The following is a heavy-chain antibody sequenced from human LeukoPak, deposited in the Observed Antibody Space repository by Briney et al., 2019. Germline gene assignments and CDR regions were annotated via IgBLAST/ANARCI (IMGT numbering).Heavy chain of an antibody. CDR2: IYYSRST. D-gene: IGHD3-3*01. V-gene: IGHV4-59*01. CDR3: ARTSNYDFWSGYYKDNWSDP. CDR1: GGSISSYY. J-gene: IGHJ5*02. Sequence: SETLSLTCTVSGGSISSYYWSWIRQPPGKGLEWIGYIYYSRSTNYNPSLKSRVTISVDTSKNQFSLKLSSVTAADTAVYYCARTSNYDFWSGYYKDNWSDPWGQGTLVTVSS.